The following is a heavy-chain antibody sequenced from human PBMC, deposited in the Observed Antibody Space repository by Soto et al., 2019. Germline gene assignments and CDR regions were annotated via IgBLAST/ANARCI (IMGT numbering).Heavy chain of an antibody. J-gene: IGHJ5*02. CDR2: INPKSRGT. CDR1: GYTFTDYF. Sequence: ASVKVSCKASGYTFTDYFIHWVRQAPGQGFEWMGWINPKSRGTNYAQKFQGRVTMTRDTSNSTAYMELRGLKSDDTAVYYCARVTLKAGNWFDPWGQGTLVTVSS. CDR3: ARVTLKAGNWFDP. V-gene: IGHV1-2*02.